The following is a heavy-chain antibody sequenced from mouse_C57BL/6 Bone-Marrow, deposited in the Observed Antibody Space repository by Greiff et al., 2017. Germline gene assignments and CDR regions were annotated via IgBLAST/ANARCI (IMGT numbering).Heavy chain of an antibody. CDR3: ARDGSSYCWYCDV. D-gene: IGHD1-1*01. CDR2: IYPGSGST. CDR1: GYTFTSYW. J-gene: IGHJ1*03. Sequence: QVQLQQPGAELVKPGASVKMSCKASGYTFTSYWITWVKQRPGQGLEWIGDIYPGSGSTNYNEKFKSKATLTVDTSSSTAYMQRSSLTSEDSAVYYCARDGSSYCWYCDVWGTGTTVTVSS. V-gene: IGHV1-55*01.